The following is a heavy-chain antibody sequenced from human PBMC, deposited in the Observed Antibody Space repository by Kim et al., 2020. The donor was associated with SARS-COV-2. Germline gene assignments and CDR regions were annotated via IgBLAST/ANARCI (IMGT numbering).Heavy chain of an antibody. Sequence: SETLSLTCTVSGGSISSYYWSWIRQPPGKGLEWIGDIYYSGSTNYNPSLKSRVTISVDTSKNQFSLKLSSVTAADTAVYYCATYGDLSFDYWGQGTLVTV. J-gene: IGHJ4*02. V-gene: IGHV4-59*01. CDR1: GGSISSYY. CDR2: IYYSGST. D-gene: IGHD4-17*01. CDR3: ATYGDLSFDY.